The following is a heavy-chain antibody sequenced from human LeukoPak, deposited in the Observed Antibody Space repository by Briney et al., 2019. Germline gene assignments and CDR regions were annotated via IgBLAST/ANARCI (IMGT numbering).Heavy chain of an antibody. CDR3: AREGPNDAFDI. CDR2: ISSSSSTI. V-gene: IGHV3-48*01. CDR1: GFTFSSYS. Sequence: GGSLRLSCAASGFTFSSYSMNWVRQGPGQGMGLVSYISSSSSTIYYADSVKGRFTISRDNAKNSLYLQMNSLRAEDTAVYYCAREGPNDAFDIWGQGTMVTVSS. J-gene: IGHJ3*02.